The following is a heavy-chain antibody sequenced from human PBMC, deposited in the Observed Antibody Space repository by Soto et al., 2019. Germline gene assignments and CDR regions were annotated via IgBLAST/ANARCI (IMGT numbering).Heavy chain of an antibody. CDR1: GFTFDDYA. J-gene: IGHJ4*02. CDR3: AKYNY. D-gene: IGHD1-1*01. Sequence: EVQLVESGGGLVQPDRSLRLSCVASGFTFDDYAMHWVRQAPGKGLEWVSGITWNGGRIGYADSVKGRFTISRDNAKNSLYLQMNSLRAEDTALCYCAKYNYWGQGTLVTVSS. V-gene: IGHV3-9*01. CDR2: ITWNGGRI.